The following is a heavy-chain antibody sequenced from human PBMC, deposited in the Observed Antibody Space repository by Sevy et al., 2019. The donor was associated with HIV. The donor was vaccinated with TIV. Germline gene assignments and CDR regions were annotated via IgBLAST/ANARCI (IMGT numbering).Heavy chain of an antibody. D-gene: IGHD1-26*01. CDR1: RFPFSSYS. J-gene: IGHJ3*01. CDR3: AGDSGTYHAFDL. Sequence: GGSLRLSCAASRFPFSSYSFYWVRQAPGKGLEYVSAIGSDGETTLYSSSVKGRFTISRDNSKNTVFLQMGRLRSEDMGVYYCAGDSGTYHAFDLWGRGTMVTVSS. V-gene: IGHV3-64*01. CDR2: IGSDGETT.